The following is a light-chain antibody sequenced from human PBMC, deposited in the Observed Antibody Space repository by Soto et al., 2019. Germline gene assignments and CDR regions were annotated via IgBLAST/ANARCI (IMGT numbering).Light chain of an antibody. J-gene: IGLJ1*01. V-gene: IGLV1-40*01. CDR2: GNS. Sequence: QSVLTQPPSVSGAPGQRVTISCTGSSSNIGAGYDVHWYQQLPGPAPKLLIYGNSNRPSGVPDRFSGSKSDPSASLAITGLQAEDEAEYYCQSYDSSLSAFYVFGTGTKVTVL. CDR1: SSNIGAGYD. CDR3: QSYDSSLSAFYV.